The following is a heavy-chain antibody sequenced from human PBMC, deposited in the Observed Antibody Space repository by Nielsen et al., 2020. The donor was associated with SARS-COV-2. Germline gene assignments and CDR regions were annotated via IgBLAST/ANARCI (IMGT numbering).Heavy chain of an antibody. Sequence: GGSLRLSCTGSGYSFTSYWISWVRQMPGKGLEWMGRIDPSDSYTNYSPSFQGHVTISADKSISTAYLQWSSLKASDTAMYYCARHLDDYSNYFDYWGQGTLVTVSS. CDR1: GYSFTSYW. J-gene: IGHJ4*02. CDR3: ARHLDDYSNYFDY. V-gene: IGHV5-10-1*01. D-gene: IGHD4-11*01. CDR2: IDPSDSYT.